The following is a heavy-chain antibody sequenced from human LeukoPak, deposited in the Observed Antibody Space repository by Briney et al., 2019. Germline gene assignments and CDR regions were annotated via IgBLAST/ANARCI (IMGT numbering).Heavy chain of an antibody. D-gene: IGHD2-2*01. Sequence: SETLSLTCAVYGGSFSGYYWSWIRQPPGKGLEWIGEINHSGSTNYNPSLKSRVTISVDTSKNQFSLKLSSVTAADTAVYYCARRVQCRSTTCYAWSYWGQGTLVTVSS. J-gene: IGHJ4*02. CDR2: INHSGST. CDR3: ARRVQCRSTTCYAWSY. CDR1: GGSFSGYY. V-gene: IGHV4-34*01.